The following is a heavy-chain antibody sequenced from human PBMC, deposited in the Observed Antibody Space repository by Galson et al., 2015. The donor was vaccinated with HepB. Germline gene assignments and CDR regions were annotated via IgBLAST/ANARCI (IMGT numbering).Heavy chain of an antibody. CDR1: EFLLSMYW. J-gene: IGHJ6*02. V-gene: IGHV3-7*05. Sequence: LRLSCAASEFLLSMYWMNWVRQAPGKGLEWVANIKEDGSEKNYVDSVKGQFTISRDNAKNSLYLQMNSLRAEDTAIYYCARVKRGEWYSFYYYGMDVWGQGTTVTVSS. CDR3: ARVKRGEWYSFYYYGMDV. CDR2: IKEDGSEK. D-gene: IGHD3-10*01.